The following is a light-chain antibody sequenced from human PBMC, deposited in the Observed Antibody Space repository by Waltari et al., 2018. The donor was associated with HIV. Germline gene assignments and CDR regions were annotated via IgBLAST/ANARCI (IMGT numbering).Light chain of an antibody. CDR1: QSINAW. CDR2: KAS. CDR3: QQYNNFPAT. Sequence: DLPTSHSHSTLSASVGDRVIITCRASQSINAWLAWYQQIPGKAPRLLIYKASNLQSGVPSRFSGSGSGTEFTLTISSLQPDDVATHYCQQYNNFPATFGPGTKVDIK. J-gene: IGKJ3*01. V-gene: IGKV1-5*03.